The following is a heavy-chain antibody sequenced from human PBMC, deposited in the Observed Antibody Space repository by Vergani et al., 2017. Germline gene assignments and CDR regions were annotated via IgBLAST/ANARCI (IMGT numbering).Heavy chain of an antibody. CDR3: ARGNYGSGSYTFYYYYGMDV. CDR1: GFTFSSYS. CDR2: ISSSSSYI. D-gene: IGHD3-10*01. J-gene: IGHJ6*02. V-gene: IGHV3-21*04. Sequence: EVQLVESGGGLVKPGGSLRLSCAASGFTFSSYSMNWVRQAPGKGLEWVSSISSSSSYIYYADSVKGRFTISRDNAKNSLYLQMNSLRAEDTAVYYCARGNYGSGSYTFYYYYGMDVWGQGTTVTVSS.